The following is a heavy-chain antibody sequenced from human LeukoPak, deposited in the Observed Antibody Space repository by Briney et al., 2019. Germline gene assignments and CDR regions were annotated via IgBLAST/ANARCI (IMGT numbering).Heavy chain of an antibody. J-gene: IGHJ3*02. CDR3: AVISSYYYDSSGYSAMGTGAFDI. Sequence: SETLSLTCTVSGGSISSGGYYWSWIRQHPGKGLEWIRYIYYSGSTYYNPSLKSRVTISVDTSKNQFSLKLSSVTAADTAVYYCAVISSYYYDSSGYSAMGTGAFDIWGQGTMVTVSS. CDR1: GGSISSGGYY. D-gene: IGHD3-22*01. V-gene: IGHV4-31*03. CDR2: IYYSGST.